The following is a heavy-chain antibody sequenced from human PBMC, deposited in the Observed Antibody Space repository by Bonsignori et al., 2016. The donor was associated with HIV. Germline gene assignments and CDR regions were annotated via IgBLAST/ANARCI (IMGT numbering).Heavy chain of an antibody. CDR3: AREMTTGWYFDL. D-gene: IGHD1-14*01. V-gene: IGHV4-30-2*01. Sequence: WIRQPPGKGLEWIGHIYEVGTTYYNPFLKSRVTISLDTSKNQFSLNLNSVTAADTAVYYCAREMTTGWYFDLWGRGTLVTVSS. J-gene: IGHJ2*01. CDR2: IYEVGTT.